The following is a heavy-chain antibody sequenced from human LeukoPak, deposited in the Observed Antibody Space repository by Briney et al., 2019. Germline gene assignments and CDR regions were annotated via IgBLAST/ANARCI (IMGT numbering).Heavy chain of an antibody. Sequence: ASVKVSCKASGYTFTSYAISWVRQAPGQGLEWMGGIIPIFGTANYAQKFQGRVTITADESTSTAYMELSSLRSEDTAVYYCARGNLGLVRIQNYYYYGMDVWGQGTTVTVSS. D-gene: IGHD3/OR15-3a*01. CDR3: ARGNLGLVRIQNYYYYGMDV. J-gene: IGHJ6*02. CDR2: IIPIFGTA. CDR1: GYTFTSYA. V-gene: IGHV1-69*13.